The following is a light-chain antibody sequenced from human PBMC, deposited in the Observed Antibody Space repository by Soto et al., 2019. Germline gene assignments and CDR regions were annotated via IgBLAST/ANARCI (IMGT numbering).Light chain of an antibody. CDR2: DVT. V-gene: IGLV2-14*01. Sequence: QSALTQPAPVSGSPGQSITISCTGTSSDVGGHNAVSWYRQDPGKAPKLVIYDVTNRPSGVSNRFSGSKSGNTASLTISGLQTEDEADYYCSSFTSSITYVFGTGTKLTVL. CDR1: SSDVGGHNA. CDR3: SSFTSSITYV. J-gene: IGLJ1*01.